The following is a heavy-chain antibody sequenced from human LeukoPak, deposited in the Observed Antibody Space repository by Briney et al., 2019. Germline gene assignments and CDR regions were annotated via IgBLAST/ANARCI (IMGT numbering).Heavy chain of an antibody. J-gene: IGHJ5*02. D-gene: IGHD6-19*01. CDR1: GLTFDDYA. CDR2: ISWNSGSI. V-gene: IGHV3-9*03. CDR3: AKGSRSSGWYNWFDP. Sequence: GGSLRLSCAASGLTFDDYAMHWVRQAPGKGLEWVSGISWNSGSIGYADSVKGRFTISRDNAKNSLYLQMNSLRAEDMALYYCAKGSRSSGWYNWFDPWGQGTLVTVSS.